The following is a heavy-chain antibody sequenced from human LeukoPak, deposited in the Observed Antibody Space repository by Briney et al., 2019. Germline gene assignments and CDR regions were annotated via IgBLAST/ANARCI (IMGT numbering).Heavy chain of an antibody. D-gene: IGHD2-15*01. CDR1: GFTFDDYA. J-gene: IGHJ4*02. V-gene: IGHV3-43*02. CDR3: AKYNSHGKWSQIDY. CDR2: ISGDGGST. Sequence: TGGSLRLSCAASGFTFDDYAMHWLRQAPGKGLEWVSLISGDGGSTYYADSVKGRFTISRDNSKNSLYLQMNSLRTEDTALYYCAKYNSHGKWSQIDYWGQGTLVTVSS.